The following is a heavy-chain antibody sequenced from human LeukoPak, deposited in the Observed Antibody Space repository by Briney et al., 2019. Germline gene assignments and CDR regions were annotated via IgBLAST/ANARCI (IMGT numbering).Heavy chain of an antibody. V-gene: IGHV3-30-3*01. CDR2: ISYDGSNK. CDR1: GFTFSSYA. J-gene: IGHJ4*02. Sequence: GRSLRLSCAASGFTFSSYAMHWVRQAPGKGLEWVAVISYDGSNKYYADSVKGRFTISRDNSKNTLYLQMNSLRAEDTAVYYCARVYSGSYGSEFDYWGRGTLVTVSS. CDR3: ARVYSGSYGSEFDY. D-gene: IGHD1-26*01.